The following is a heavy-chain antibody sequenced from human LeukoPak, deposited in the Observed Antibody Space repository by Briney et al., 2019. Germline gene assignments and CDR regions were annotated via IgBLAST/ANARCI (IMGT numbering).Heavy chain of an antibody. CDR1: GGSISSSSYY. D-gene: IGHD2-2*01. Sequence: PSETLSLTCTVSGGSISSSSYYWGWIRQPPRKGLEWIGSIYYSGSTYYNPSLKSRVTISVDTSKNQFSLKLSSVTAADTAVYYCASFCLGYCSSQSDYWGQGTLVTVSS. V-gene: IGHV4-39*01. J-gene: IGHJ4*02. CDR3: ASFCLGYCSSQSDY. CDR2: IYYSGST.